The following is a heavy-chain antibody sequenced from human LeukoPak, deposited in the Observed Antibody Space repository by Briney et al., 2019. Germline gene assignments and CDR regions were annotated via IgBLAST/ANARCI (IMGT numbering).Heavy chain of an antibody. Sequence: GGSLRLSCAASGFTFSSYAMSWVRQAPGKGLEWVSAISGSGGSTYYADSVKGRFTISRDNSKNTLYLQMNSLRAEDTAVYYCARDVRKWLYPYYYGMDVWGQGTTVTVSS. D-gene: IGHD3-22*01. CDR3: ARDVRKWLYPYYYGMDV. V-gene: IGHV3-23*01. CDR2: ISGSGGST. J-gene: IGHJ6*02. CDR1: GFTFSSYA.